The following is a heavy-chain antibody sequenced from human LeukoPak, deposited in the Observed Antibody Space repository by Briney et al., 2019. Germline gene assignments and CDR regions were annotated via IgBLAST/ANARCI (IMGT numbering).Heavy chain of an antibody. CDR3: ARVDEGSGHGAFDI. CDR2: ISTSSSYI. D-gene: IGHD3-10*01. Sequence: GGSLRLSCAASGFTLSTYNMKWVRQAPRKGLEWVSSISTSSSYIYYADSVKGRFTISRDNSKNTLYLQMNSLRAEDTAVYYCARVDEGSGHGAFDIWGQGTMVTVSS. J-gene: IGHJ3*02. V-gene: IGHV3-21*01. CDR1: GFTLSTYN.